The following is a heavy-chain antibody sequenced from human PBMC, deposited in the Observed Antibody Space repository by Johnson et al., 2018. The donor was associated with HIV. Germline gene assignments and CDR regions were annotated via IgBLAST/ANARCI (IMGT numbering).Heavy chain of an antibody. V-gene: IGHV3-NL1*01. CDR2: IYSGGST. D-gene: IGHD7-27*01. CDR1: GFTFSSYA. CDR3: ARAPGAGDAFDI. Sequence: QVQLVESGGGVVQPGRSLRLSCAASGFTFSSYAMHWVRQAPGKGLEWVSVIYSGGSTYYADPVKGRFTISRDNSKNTLYLQMNSLRAEDTAVSYCARAPGAGDAFDIWGQGTMVTVSS. J-gene: IGHJ3*02.